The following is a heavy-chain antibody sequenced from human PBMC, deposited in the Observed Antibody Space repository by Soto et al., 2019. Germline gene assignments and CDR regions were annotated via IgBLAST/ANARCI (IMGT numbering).Heavy chain of an antibody. CDR3: ARKDYGGNYYYYGMDV. CDR2: MNPNSGNT. D-gene: IGHD4-17*01. J-gene: IGHJ6*02. CDR1: GYTFTSYD. V-gene: IGHV1-8*01. Sequence: ASVKVSCQASGYTFTSYDINWVRHATGHGLEWMGWMNPNSGNTGYEQKFQGRVTMTRNTSISTAYREMSAVTAADTAVYYCARKDYGGNYYYYGMDVWGQGTTVTVPS.